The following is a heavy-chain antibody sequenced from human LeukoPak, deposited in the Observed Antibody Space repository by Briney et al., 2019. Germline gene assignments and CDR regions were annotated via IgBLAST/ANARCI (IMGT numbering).Heavy chain of an antibody. J-gene: IGHJ4*02. V-gene: IGHV3-48*01. CDR2: IGIDSGNT. CDR3: ARDYKYAFDN. Sequence: GGSLRLSCAAYGFTFSDYSMNWVRQAPGKGLEWISYIGIDSGNTNYADSVKGRFTISGDKAKNSLNLQMNSLRVEDTAVYYCARDYKYAFDNWGQGTLVTVSS. D-gene: IGHD5-24*01. CDR1: GFTFSDYS.